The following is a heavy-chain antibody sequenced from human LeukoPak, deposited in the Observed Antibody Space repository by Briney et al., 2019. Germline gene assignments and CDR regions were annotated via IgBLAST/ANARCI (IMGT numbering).Heavy chain of an antibody. CDR1: GFTFRTYA. D-gene: IGHD5-24*01. J-gene: IGHJ4*02. Sequence: GGCLRVSCAASGFTFRTYAMQWVRQAPGQGPECVSCISFYGGNTYYAHSLEGRFTISRDHSKNTLYLQMGSLRAEGTAVYYCARDGIATNDYWGQGSLVTVSS. V-gene: IGHV3-64*01. CDR2: ISFYGGNT. CDR3: ARDGIATNDY.